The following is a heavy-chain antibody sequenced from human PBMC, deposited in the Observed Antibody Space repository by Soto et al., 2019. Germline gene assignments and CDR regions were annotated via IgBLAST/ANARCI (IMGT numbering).Heavy chain of an antibody. CDR3: AHSVVAGLVYYFDY. CDR2: IFWADDK. D-gene: IGHD6-19*01. V-gene: IGHV2-5*02. J-gene: IGHJ4*02. Sequence: QITLKESGPTLVKPTQTLTLTCTFSGFSLSSTRVAVGWIRQPPGKALEWLALIFWADDKRYSPFLKTRLTIXTXTXXNPVVLTMTNMDPVDTATYFCAHSVVAGLVYYFDYWGQGTLVTVSS. CDR1: GFSLSSTRVA.